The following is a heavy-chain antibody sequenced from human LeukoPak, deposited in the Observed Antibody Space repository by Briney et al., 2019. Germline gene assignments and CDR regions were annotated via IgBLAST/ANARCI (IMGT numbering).Heavy chain of an antibody. D-gene: IGHD1-1*01. CDR3: AREMNDRELDFFYGMDV. CDR1: GXTFTSYT. Sequence: GGSLRLSCATSGXTFTSYTMNWVRQAPGKGLEWVSSISSSSSDISYADSVKGRFAISRDNAKNFVYVQMSSLRAEDTAVYFCAREMNDRELDFFYGMDVWGQGTTVTVSS. J-gene: IGHJ6*02. V-gene: IGHV3-21*01. CDR2: ISSSSSDI.